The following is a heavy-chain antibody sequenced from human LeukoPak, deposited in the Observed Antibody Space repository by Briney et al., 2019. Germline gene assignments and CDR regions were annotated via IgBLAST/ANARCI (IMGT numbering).Heavy chain of an antibody. D-gene: IGHD6-13*01. V-gene: IGHV1-58*02. CDR1: GFTFTSSA. CDR3: AADAGSWGPTRPNSYYYYGMDV. Sequence: SVKVSCKASGFTFTSSAMQWVRQARGQRREWIGWIVVGSGNTNYAQKFQERVTITRDMSTSTAYMELSSLRSEDSAVYYCAADAGSWGPTRPNSYYYYGMDVWGQGTTVTVSS. J-gene: IGHJ6*02. CDR2: IVVGSGNT.